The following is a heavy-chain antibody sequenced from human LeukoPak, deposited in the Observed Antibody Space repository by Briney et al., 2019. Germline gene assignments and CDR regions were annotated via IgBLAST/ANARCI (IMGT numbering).Heavy chain of an antibody. CDR1: GVSFSGYY. CDR3: ARSLGELSFPHFDY. Sequence: SETLSLTCAVYGVSFSGYYWSWIRQPPGKGLEWIGEINHSGSTNYNPSLKSRVTISVDTSKNQFSLKLSSVTAADTAVYYCARSLGELSFPHFDYWGQGTLVTVSS. V-gene: IGHV4-34*01. D-gene: IGHD3-16*02. CDR2: INHSGST. J-gene: IGHJ4*02.